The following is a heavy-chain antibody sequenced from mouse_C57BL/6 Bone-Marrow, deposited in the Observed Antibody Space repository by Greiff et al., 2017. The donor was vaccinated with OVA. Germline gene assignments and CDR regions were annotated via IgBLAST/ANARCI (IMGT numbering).Heavy chain of an antibody. J-gene: IGHJ4*01. D-gene: IGHD1-1*01. V-gene: IGHV1-69*01. Sequence: QVQLQQSGAELVMPGASVKLSCKASGYTFTSYWMHWVKQRPGQGLEWIGEIDPSDSDTNYNQKFKGKSTLTVDKSSSTAYMQLSSLTSEDSAVYYGARSEDYGSSYAMDYWGQGTTVTVSS. CDR1: GYTFTSYW. CDR2: IDPSDSDT. CDR3: ARSEDYGSSYAMDY.